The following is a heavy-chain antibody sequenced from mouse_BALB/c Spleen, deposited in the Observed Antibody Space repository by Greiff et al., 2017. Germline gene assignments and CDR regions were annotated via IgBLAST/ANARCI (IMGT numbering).Heavy chain of an antibody. J-gene: IGHJ1*01. CDR1: GYSITSGYY. V-gene: IGHV3-6*02. CDR2: ISYDGSN. Sequence: EVQLQESGPGLVKPSQSLSLTCSVTGYSITSGYYWTWIRHFLGNKLEWMGYISYDGSNNYNPSLKNRISITRDTSKNHFFLKLNSVTTEDTATYYCTRADWYFDVWGAGTTVTVSS. CDR3: TRADWYFDV.